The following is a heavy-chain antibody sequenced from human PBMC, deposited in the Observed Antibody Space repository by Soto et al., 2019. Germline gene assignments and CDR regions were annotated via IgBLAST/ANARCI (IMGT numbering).Heavy chain of an antibody. CDR1: GYSFTSHY. CDR2: IYPGGVNI. Sequence: GASVKVSCKAIGYSFTSHYIHWVRQAPGQGLEWMGTIYPGGVNIGYAQKFQGRVTMTKDTSTTTVYMELNSLTSEDTAVYYCARDARGDEAPMDYWGQGTLVTVSS. CDR3: ARDARGDEAPMDY. J-gene: IGHJ4*02. V-gene: IGHV1-46*03. D-gene: IGHD3-10*01.